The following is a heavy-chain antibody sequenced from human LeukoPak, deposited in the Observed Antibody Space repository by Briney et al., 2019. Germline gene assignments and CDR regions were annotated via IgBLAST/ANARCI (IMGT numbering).Heavy chain of an antibody. CDR3: ARTPQLTHHYYYYGMDV. CDR1: GYTLTELS. Sequence: ASVKVSCKVSGYTLTELSMHWVRQAPGKGLEWMGGFDPEDGETIYAQKFQGRVTMTEDTSTDTAYMELSSLRSEDTAVYYCARTPQLTHHYYYYGMDVWGQGTTVTVSS. V-gene: IGHV1-24*01. J-gene: IGHJ6*02. CDR2: FDPEDGET. D-gene: IGHD6-6*01.